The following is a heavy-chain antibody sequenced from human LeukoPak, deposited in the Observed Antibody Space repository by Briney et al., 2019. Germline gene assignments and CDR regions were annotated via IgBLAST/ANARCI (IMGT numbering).Heavy chain of an antibody. J-gene: IGHJ4*02. Sequence: SETLSLTCAVYGGSFSGYYWSWIRQPPGKGLEWIGEINHSGSTNYNPSLKSRVTISVDTSKNQFSLKLSSVTAADTAVYYCAREGRITMARGAHTFFYWGQGTLVTVSS. CDR2: INHSGST. CDR1: GGSFSGYY. CDR3: AREGRITMARGAHTFFY. D-gene: IGHD3-10*01. V-gene: IGHV4-34*01.